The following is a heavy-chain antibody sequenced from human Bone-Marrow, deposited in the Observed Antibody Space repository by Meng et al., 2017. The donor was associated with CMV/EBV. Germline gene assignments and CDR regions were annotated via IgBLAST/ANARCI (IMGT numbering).Heavy chain of an antibody. J-gene: IGHJ4*02. CDR2: ISSSGSTI. CDR1: GFTFSDYY. CDR3: ASWAVVVPAAIDY. D-gene: IGHD2-2*01. V-gene: IGHV3-11*01. Sequence: GESLKISCAASGFTFSDYYMSWIRQAPGKGLEWVSYISSSGSTIYYADSVKGRFTISRDNAKNSLYLQMNSLRAEDTAVYYCASWAVVVPAAIDYWGQGTLVTVSS.